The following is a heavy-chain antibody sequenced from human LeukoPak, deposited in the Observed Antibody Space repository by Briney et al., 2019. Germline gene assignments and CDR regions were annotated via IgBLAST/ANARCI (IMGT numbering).Heavy chain of an antibody. CDR3: ARSNSESYYRGYYFDY. CDR1: GGSISSFY. J-gene: IGHJ4*02. Sequence: SETLSLTCTVSGGSISSFYWSWIRQPPEKGLEWIGYMSHSGTTNYNPSLKSRVTISVDTSMNQFSLMLSSVTAADTAVYYCARSNSESYYRGYYFDYWGQGTLVTVSS. D-gene: IGHD1-26*01. V-gene: IGHV4-59*01. CDR2: MSHSGTT.